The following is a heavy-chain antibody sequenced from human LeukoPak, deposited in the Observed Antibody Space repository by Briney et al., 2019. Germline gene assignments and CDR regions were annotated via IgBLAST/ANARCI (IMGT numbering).Heavy chain of an antibody. CDR3: ARSEYYDILTGYLPNFDY. CDR1: DGSISSSSYY. D-gene: IGHD3-9*01. Sequence: TSETLSLTCTVSDGSISSSSYYWGWIRQPPGKGLEWIGTIYYSGSTYYSPSLKSRVAISVDTSKNQFSLKLSSVTAADTAVYYCARSEYYDILTGYLPNFDYWGQGTLVTVSS. J-gene: IGHJ4*02. CDR2: IYYSGST. V-gene: IGHV4-39*07.